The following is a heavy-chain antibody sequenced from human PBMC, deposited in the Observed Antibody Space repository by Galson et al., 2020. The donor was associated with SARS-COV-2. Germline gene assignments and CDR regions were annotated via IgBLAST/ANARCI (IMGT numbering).Heavy chain of an antibody. CDR1: GYTFTSYG. J-gene: IGHJ6*02. V-gene: IGHV1-18*01. D-gene: IGHD6-6*01. CDR2: ISGYNGYT. Sequence: ASVKVYCKASGYTFTSYGISWVRQAPGQGLEWMGWISGYNGYTKYAQKLQGRVTMTTDTSTTTAYMELRSLRSDDTAVYYCARDSERLSPDSGSSGYHYYGMDVWGQGTTVTVSS. CDR3: ARDSERLSPDSGSSGYHYYGMDV.